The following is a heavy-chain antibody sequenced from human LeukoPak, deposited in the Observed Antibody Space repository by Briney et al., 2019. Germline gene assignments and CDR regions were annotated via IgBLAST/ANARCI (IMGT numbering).Heavy chain of an antibody. V-gene: IGHV1-24*01. CDR1: GYTLTELS. CDR2: FDPEDGET. Sequence: GASVKVSCKVSGYTLTELSMHWVRQAPGKGLEWMGGFDPEDGETIYAQKFQGRVTMTEDTSTDTVYMELSSLRSEDTDVYYCATVLVVVPAAMRTDAFDIWGQGTMVTVSS. CDR3: ATVLVVVPAAMRTDAFDI. J-gene: IGHJ3*02. D-gene: IGHD2-2*01.